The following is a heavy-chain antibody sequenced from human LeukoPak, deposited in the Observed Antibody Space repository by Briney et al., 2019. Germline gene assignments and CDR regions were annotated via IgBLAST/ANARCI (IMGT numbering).Heavy chain of an antibody. CDR2: ISGSGGST. CDR1: GFTFSSYA. CDR3: ASYLSDSSGYHRGNDAFDI. J-gene: IGHJ3*02. V-gene: IGHV3-23*01. D-gene: IGHD3-22*01. Sequence: RPGGSLRLSCAASGFTFSSYAMSWVRQAPGKGLEWVSAISGSGGSTYYADSVKGRFTISKDNSKNTLYLQMNSLRAEDTAVYYCASYLSDSSGYHRGNDAFDIWGQGTMVTVSS.